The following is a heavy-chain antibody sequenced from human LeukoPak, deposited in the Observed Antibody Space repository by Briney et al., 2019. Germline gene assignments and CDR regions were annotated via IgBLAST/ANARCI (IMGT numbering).Heavy chain of an antibody. D-gene: IGHD5-24*01. Sequence: PGGSLRLSCAAPGVTFRNYWMIWVRQAPGKGLEWLGNIKGDGSEKRYADSVRGRSTISRDNAQTSLYLQMNSLRAEDTAVYYCARASDPWLQLNWGQGTLVTVSS. CDR3: ARASDPWLQLN. CDR1: GVTFRNYW. J-gene: IGHJ4*02. CDR2: IKGDGSEK. V-gene: IGHV3-7*05.